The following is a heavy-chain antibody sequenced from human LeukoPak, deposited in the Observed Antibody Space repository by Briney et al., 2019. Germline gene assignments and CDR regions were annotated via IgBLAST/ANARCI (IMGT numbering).Heavy chain of an antibody. Sequence: GGSLRLSCAASGFTFSSYGMHWVRQAPGKGLEWVAFIRCDGSNKYYADSVKGRFTISRDNSKNTLYLQMNSLRAEDTAVYYCAKVAEQWLDKSYYYYYYMDVWGKGTTVTVSS. D-gene: IGHD6-19*01. CDR3: AKVAEQWLDKSYYYYYYMDV. V-gene: IGHV3-30*02. CDR1: GFTFSSYG. J-gene: IGHJ6*03. CDR2: IRCDGSNK.